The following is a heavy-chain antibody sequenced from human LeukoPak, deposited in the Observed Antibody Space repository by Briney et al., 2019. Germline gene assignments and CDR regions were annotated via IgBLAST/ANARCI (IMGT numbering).Heavy chain of an antibody. J-gene: IGHJ4*02. V-gene: IGHV4-34*01. Sequence: SETLSLTCAVYGGSFSGYYWSWIRQPPGKGLEWIGEINHSGSTNYNPSLKSRVTMSVDKSKNQFSLKLSSVTAADTAAYYCARESNSALPAFDFWGQGTLVTVSS. CDR3: ARESNSALPAFDF. CDR2: INHSGST. D-gene: IGHD4/OR15-4a*01. CDR1: GGSFSGYY.